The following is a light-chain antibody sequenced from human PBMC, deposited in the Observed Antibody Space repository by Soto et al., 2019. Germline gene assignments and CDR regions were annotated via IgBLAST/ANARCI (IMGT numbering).Light chain of an antibody. CDR2: GAS. CDR3: QQYYGFPYS. V-gene: IGKV3-15*01. Sequence: EIVMTQSPATLSVSPGERATLSCRASQSVSSNLAWYQQKPGQAPRLLIYGASTRATGIPARFSGSGSGTEFTLTISCLQSEDFATYYCQQYYGFPYSFGQGTKVDI. CDR1: QSVSSN. J-gene: IGKJ2*03.